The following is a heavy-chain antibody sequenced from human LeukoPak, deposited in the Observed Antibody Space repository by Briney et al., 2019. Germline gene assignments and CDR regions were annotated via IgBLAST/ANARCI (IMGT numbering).Heavy chain of an antibody. Sequence: GGSLRLSCAASGFTFSSSAMSWVRQAPGKGLEWVSAISNNGGYTYYADSVQGRFTISRDNSKSTLCLQMNSLRAEDTAVYYCARDSGGSYWGQGTLVTVSS. J-gene: IGHJ4*02. D-gene: IGHD3-16*01. CDR3: ARDSGGSY. V-gene: IGHV3-23*01. CDR2: ISNNGGYT. CDR1: GFTFSSSA.